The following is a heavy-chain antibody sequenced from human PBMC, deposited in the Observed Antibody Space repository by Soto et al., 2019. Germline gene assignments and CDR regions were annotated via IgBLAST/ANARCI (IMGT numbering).Heavy chain of an antibody. CDR1: GFTFSSYA. CDR2: ISGSGGST. CDR3: AKDAPVRIAAAGEDL. J-gene: IGHJ6*02. Sequence: XGSLRLTCAASGFTFSSYAMSWVRQAPGKGLEWVSAISGSGGSTYYADSVKGRFTISRDNSKNTLYLQMNRLRAEDTAVYYCAKDAPVRIAAAGEDLWGQGTTVTVSS. D-gene: IGHD6-13*01. V-gene: IGHV3-23*01.